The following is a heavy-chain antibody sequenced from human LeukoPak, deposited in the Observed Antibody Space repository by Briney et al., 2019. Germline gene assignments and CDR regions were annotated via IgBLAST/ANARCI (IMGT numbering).Heavy chain of an antibody. CDR1: GFTFSTYT. Sequence: GGSLRLSCAASGFTFSTYTMNWVRQAPGKGLEWVSSISSSSSYIYYADSVKGRFTISRDNAKNSLYLQMNSLRAEDTAVYYCARDGGSYLQPDPFDIWGQGTMVTVSS. CDR3: ARDGGSYLQPDPFDI. J-gene: IGHJ3*02. CDR2: ISSSSSYI. V-gene: IGHV3-21*01. D-gene: IGHD1-26*01.